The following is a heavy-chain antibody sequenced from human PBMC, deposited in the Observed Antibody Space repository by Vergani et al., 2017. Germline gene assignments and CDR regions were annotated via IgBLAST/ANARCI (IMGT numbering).Heavy chain of an antibody. J-gene: IGHJ2*01. CDR2: IYYSGST. D-gene: IGHD2-21*01. CDR3: ARILHMADWYFDL. V-gene: IGHV4-59*01. Sequence: QVQLQESGPGLVKPSETLSLTCTVSGGSISSYYWSWIRQPPGKGLEWIGYIYYSGSTNYNPSPKSRVTISVDTSKNQFSRKLSSVTAADTAVYYCARILHMADWYFDLWGRGTLVTVSS. CDR1: GGSISSYY.